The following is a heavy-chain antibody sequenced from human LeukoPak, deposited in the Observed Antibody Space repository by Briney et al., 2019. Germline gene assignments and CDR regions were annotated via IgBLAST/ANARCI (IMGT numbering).Heavy chain of an antibody. D-gene: IGHD3-10*01. CDR1: GFSFSSYA. CDR2: IFGNGDTT. V-gene: IGHV3-23*01. J-gene: IGHJ4*01. Sequence: GGSLRLSCAASGFSFSSYAMNWVRQAPGKGLEWVSIIFGNGDTTYYADSVKGRFTVSRDNSKDTLYLQMNDLRPDDTAIYYCAKPKSMVRGGPWFCQWGQGLLVTVSS. CDR3: AKPKSMVRGGPWFCQ.